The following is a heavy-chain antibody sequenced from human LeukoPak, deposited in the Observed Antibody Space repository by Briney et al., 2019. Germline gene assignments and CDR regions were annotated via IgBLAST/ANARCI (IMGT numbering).Heavy chain of an antibody. CDR1: GGSISSYY. J-gene: IGHJ3*02. V-gene: IGHV4-59*01. CDR3: ARPSYDSFDI. Sequence: SETLSLTCTVSGGSISSYYWSWIRQPPGKGLEWIGYIYYSGSANYNPSLKSRVTISVDTSKKQFSLKLSSVTAADTAVYYCARPSYDSFDIWGQGTMVTVSS. CDR2: IYYSGSA. D-gene: IGHD2-21*01.